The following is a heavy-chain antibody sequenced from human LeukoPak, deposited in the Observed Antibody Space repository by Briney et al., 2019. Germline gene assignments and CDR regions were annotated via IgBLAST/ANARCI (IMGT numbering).Heavy chain of an antibody. CDR1: GGSISSSSYY. J-gene: IGHJ4*02. D-gene: IGHD3-10*01. Sequence: PSETLSLTCTVSGGSISSSSYYWGWIRQPPGKGLEWIGSIYYSGSTYYNPSLKSRVTISVDTSKNQFSLKLSSVTAADTAVYYCARHGRGYYGSGIFDYWGQGTLVTVSS. CDR3: ARHGRGYYGSGIFDY. CDR2: IYYSGST. V-gene: IGHV4-39*01.